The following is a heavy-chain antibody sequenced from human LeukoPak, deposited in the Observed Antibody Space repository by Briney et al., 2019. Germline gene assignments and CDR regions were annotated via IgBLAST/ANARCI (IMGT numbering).Heavy chain of an antibody. CDR3: ARYSSSWYSPFDY. CDR1: GFTVSSNY. V-gene: IGHV3-53*01. CDR2: IYSGGST. Sequence: GGSLRLSCAASGFTVSSNYMSWVRQAPGKGLEWVSVIYSGGSTYYADSVKGRSTISRDNSKNTLYLQMNNLRAEDTAVYYCARYSSSWYSPFDYWGQGTLVTVSS. J-gene: IGHJ4*02. D-gene: IGHD6-13*01.